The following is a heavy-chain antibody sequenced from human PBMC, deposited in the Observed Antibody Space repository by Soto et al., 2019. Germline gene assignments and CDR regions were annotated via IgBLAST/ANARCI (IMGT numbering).Heavy chain of an antibody. CDR2: ISSSSSSI. Sequence: GGSLRLSCLASGFTLTTYTMNGVRQAPGKGLEWVSSISSSSSSIYYADSVKGRFIISKDNAKNSLYLQMNSLRVEDTAVYYCARVGGYCSSTTCYYFDSWGQGTLVTVSS. V-gene: IGHV3-21*01. CDR1: GFTLTTYT. CDR3: ARVGGYCSSTTCYYFDS. D-gene: IGHD2-2*01. J-gene: IGHJ4*02.